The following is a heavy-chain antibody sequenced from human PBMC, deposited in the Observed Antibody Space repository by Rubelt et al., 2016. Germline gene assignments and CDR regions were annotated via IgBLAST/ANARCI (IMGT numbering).Heavy chain of an antibody. CDR2: INDWGTT. V-gene: IGHV4-34*01. CDR1: GGSFSGYY. D-gene: IGHD1-26*01. Sequence: QVRLQQWGAGLLKSSETLSLTCAVYGGSFSGYYWSWIRQPPGKGLEWIGEINDWGTTNYNPSLKSRFALSVDTSKNHSSLGLSSVTAADTAFYHCARHALTWELPPRSPFDIWGQGTMVTVSS. J-gene: IGHJ3*02. CDR3: ARHALTWELPPRSPFDI.